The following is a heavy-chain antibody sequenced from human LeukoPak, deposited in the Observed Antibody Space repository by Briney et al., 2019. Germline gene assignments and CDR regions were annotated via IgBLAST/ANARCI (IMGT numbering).Heavy chain of an antibody. CDR2: FKTNSGQV. Sequence: GGSLRLSCVASGFTFSDYAMNWVRQAPGKGLEWVSTFKTNSGQVYYTESVRGRFTISRVNSKNTVYLEMSSLRAEDTALYFCARSVPDYTRFDYWGQGALVTVSS. CDR3: ARSVPDYTRFDY. D-gene: IGHD4-11*01. V-gene: IGHV3-23*01. J-gene: IGHJ4*02. CDR1: GFTFSDYA.